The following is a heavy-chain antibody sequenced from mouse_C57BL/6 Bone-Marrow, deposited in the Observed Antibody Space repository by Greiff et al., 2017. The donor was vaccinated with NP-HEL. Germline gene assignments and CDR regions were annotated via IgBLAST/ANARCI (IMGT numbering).Heavy chain of an antibody. CDR2: ISDGGSYT. CDR3: ARDRGTSWYFDV. CDR1: GFTFSSYA. D-gene: IGHD3-1*01. V-gene: IGHV5-4*01. J-gene: IGHJ1*03. Sequence: EVKVEESGGGLVKPGGSLKLSCAASGFTFSSYAMSWVRQTPEKRLEWVATISDGGSYTYYPDNVKGRFTISRDNAKNNLYLQMSHLKSEDTAMYYCARDRGTSWYFDVWGTGTTVTVSS.